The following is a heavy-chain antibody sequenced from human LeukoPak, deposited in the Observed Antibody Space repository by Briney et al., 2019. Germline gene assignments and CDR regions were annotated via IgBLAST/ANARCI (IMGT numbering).Heavy chain of an antibody. Sequence: GGSLRLSCAASGFTFSSYSMNWVRQAPGKGLEWFSSISSSSSYIYYADSVKGRFTISRDNAKNSLYLQMNSLRAEDTAVYYCARLPDPYSYGDYWGQGTLVTVSS. D-gene: IGHD5-18*01. CDR3: ARLPDPYSYGDY. CDR2: ISSSSSYI. V-gene: IGHV3-21*01. CDR1: GFTFSSYS. J-gene: IGHJ4*02.